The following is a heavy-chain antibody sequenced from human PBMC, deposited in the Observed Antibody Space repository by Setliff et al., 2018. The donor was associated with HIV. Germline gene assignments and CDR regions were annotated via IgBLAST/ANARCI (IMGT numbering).Heavy chain of an antibody. V-gene: IGHV4-4*07. CDR3: ARSIYGSRTYPLDI. Sequence: PSETLSLTCSVSGGSTTGYHWNWSRQPAGKGLELIGRMYYTGNTDYNPSLKSRVIMSIDTSKDQFSLNLNSVTAAATAVYYCARSIYGSRTYPLDIWGQGILVTVSS. J-gene: IGHJ4*02. CDR1: GGSTTGYH. D-gene: IGHD3-10*01. CDR2: MYYTGNT.